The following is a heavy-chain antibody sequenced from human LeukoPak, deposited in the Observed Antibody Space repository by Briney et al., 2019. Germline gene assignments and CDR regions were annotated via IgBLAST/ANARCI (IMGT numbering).Heavy chain of an antibody. J-gene: IGHJ4*02. Sequence: GGSLRLSCAASGFTFSSYAMHWVRQAPGKGLEWVAVISYDGSSKYYADSVKGRFTISRDNSKNTLYLQMNSLRAEDTAVYYCAKAAPSHLWGQGTLVTVSS. CDR3: AKAAPSHL. V-gene: IGHV3-30-3*01. CDR2: ISYDGSSK. CDR1: GFTFSSYA.